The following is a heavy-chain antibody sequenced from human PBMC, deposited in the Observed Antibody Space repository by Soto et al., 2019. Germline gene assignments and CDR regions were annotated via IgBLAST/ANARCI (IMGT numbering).Heavy chain of an antibody. Sequence: SGPTLVNPTQTLTLTCTFSGFSLSSTRVAVGWIRQPPGKALEWLALIYWDDDKRYSPFLKSRLTITKDTSKNQVVLTMNKMDPVDTSTYYCAHSVVAGLGYYFDYWGQGTLVTVSS. CDR3: AHSVVAGLGYYFDY. CDR1: GFSLSSTRVA. J-gene: IGHJ4*02. V-gene: IGHV2-5*02. D-gene: IGHD6-19*01. CDR2: IYWDDDK.